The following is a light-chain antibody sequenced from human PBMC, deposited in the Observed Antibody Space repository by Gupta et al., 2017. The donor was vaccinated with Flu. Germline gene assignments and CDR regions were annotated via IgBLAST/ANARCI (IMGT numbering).Light chain of an antibody. Sequence: YQLTQPPAISVSPGHTATITCSGKALSKKYVYWYRQRPGQAPVLLIYRDTERASGIPDRISGSSSGTRVTLTIRRVQTEDEADYYCQSADITGASRVFGGGT. J-gene: IGLJ3*02. CDR2: RDT. CDR3: QSADITGASRV. CDR1: ALSKKY. V-gene: IGLV3-25*02.